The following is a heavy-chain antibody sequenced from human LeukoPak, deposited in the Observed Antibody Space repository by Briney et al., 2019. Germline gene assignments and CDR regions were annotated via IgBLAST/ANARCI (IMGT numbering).Heavy chain of an antibody. J-gene: IGHJ4*02. CDR1: GASISSTIYY. CDR3: ASGPWVTPFDY. CDR2: VFYSENT. Sequence: PSETLSLTCTVSGASISSTIYYWGRIRQPPGKGLEWIGSVFYSENTYYNPSLKSRVTISVDTSKNQFSLNLNSVTAADTAVYFCASGPWVTPFDYWGQGTLVPVSS. D-gene: IGHD2-21*02. V-gene: IGHV4-39*07.